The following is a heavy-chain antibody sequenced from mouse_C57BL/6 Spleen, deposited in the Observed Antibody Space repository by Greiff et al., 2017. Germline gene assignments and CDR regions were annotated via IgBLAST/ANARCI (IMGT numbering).Heavy chain of an antibody. J-gene: IGHJ4*01. D-gene: IGHD2-3*01. Sequence: EVKLMESGGGLVKPGGSLKLSCAASGFTFSDYGMHWVRQAPEKGLEWVAYISSGSSTIYYADTVKGRFTISRDNAKNTLFLQMTSLRSEDTAMYYGARQKIYDGYYVGAMDYWGQGTSVTVSS. CDR3: ARQKIYDGYYVGAMDY. V-gene: IGHV5-17*01. CDR1: GFTFSDYG. CDR2: ISSGSSTI.